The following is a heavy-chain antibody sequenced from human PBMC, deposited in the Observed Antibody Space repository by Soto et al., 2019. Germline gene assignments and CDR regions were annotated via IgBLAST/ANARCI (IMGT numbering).Heavy chain of an antibody. D-gene: IGHD3-16*01. Sequence: QVQLQESGPGLVKPSETLSPTCTVSGGSINSYYWSWIRQPPGKGLEWIGYIYYSGDTNYNPSLKSRVTISVDTSKNQFSLRLSSVTAADTAVYYCARNSRVGVFDYWGQGTLVTVSS. V-gene: IGHV4-59*01. CDR3: ARNSRVGVFDY. CDR2: IYYSGDT. J-gene: IGHJ4*02. CDR1: GGSINSYY.